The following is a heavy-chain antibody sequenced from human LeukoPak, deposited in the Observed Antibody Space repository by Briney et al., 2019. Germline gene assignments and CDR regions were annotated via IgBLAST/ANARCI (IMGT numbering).Heavy chain of an antibody. V-gene: IGHV3-23*01. D-gene: IGHD2-15*01. J-gene: IGHJ4*02. CDR2: TSASGGST. CDR3: ASRDPCSGGSCYALGY. Sequence: GGSLRLSCVASGFTFSSYAMHWVRQAPGKGLECVSATSASGGSTYYADSVKGRFTISRDNSKNTLYLQMNSLRAEDTAVYFCASRDPCSGGSCYALGYWGQGTLVTVSS. CDR1: GFTFSSYA.